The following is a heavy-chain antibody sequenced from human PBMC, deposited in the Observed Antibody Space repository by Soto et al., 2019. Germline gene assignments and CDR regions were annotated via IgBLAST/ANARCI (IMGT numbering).Heavy chain of an antibody. CDR2: INPNSGGT. Sequence: ASVKVSCKASGYTFTGYYMHWVRPAPGQGLEWMGWINPNSGGTNYAQKFQGRVTMTRDTSISTAYMELSRLNSDDTAVYYCARDIGASAYALGPSGQGTLVTVSS. CDR3: ARDIGASAYALGP. J-gene: IGHJ5*02. CDR1: GYTFTGYY. D-gene: IGHD5-12*01. V-gene: IGHV1-2*02.